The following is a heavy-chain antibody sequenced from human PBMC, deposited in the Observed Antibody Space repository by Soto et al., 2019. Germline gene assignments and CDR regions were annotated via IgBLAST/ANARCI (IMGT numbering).Heavy chain of an antibody. D-gene: IGHD2-2*01. Sequence: QVQLVQSGAEVKGPGASVKVSCEASGYTFITYGITWLRQAPGQGLEWMGWSSASKGDTKYAQKFQDRVTMTTDTSTNTAYMELRSLRSDDTAIYYCARARRGSCSSSSCSTYDAFDIWGQGTMVIVS. V-gene: IGHV1-18*01. CDR3: ARARRGSCSSSSCSTYDAFDI. CDR2: SSASKGDT. J-gene: IGHJ3*02. CDR1: GYTFITYG.